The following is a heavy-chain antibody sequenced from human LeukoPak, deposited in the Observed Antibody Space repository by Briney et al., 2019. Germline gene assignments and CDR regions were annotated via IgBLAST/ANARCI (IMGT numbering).Heavy chain of an antibody. D-gene: IGHD3-22*01. CDR2: INGDGSRT. J-gene: IGHJ4*02. Sequence: QSGGSLRLSCAASGFTLSSYWMHWVRQAPGKGLVWVSGINGDGSRTSYADSVKGRFTISRDNAKNTLYVQMHSLRADDTAVYYCSRGFPLSSNYLGDDYWGQGTLVTVSS. V-gene: IGHV3-74*01. CDR1: GFTLSSYW. CDR3: SRGFPLSSNYLGDDY.